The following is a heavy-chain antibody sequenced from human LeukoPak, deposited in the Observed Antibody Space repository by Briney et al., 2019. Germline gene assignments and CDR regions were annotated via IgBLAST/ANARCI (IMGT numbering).Heavy chain of an antibody. CDR1: GFIFDDYA. D-gene: IGHD6-19*01. V-gene: IGHV3-43*02. Sequence: GGSLRLSCAAPGFIFDDYAIHWVRQAPGKGLEWVSLISGDGGSTFYADSVKGRFTISRDNSKNSLSLQMSSLRSEDTALYYCTRESKRSGWYDYWGQGTPVTVSS. CDR2: ISGDGGST. J-gene: IGHJ4*02. CDR3: TRESKRSGWYDY.